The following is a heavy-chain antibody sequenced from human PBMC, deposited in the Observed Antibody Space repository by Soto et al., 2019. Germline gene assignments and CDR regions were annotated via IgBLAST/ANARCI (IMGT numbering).Heavy chain of an antibody. V-gene: IGHV1-18*01. J-gene: IGHJ3*02. Sequence: QVQLVQSGAEVKKPGASVKVSCKASGYIFRSHGVSWMRQAPGQGLEWMGWISPYNGNTNYAQNLQGRVTMTTDTSTSTADMELRRLRSDGTAVYYCARLDYRSTYPLGYAFDIWGQGTRVTVSS. CDR2: ISPYNGNT. CDR3: ARLDYRSTYPLGYAFDI. D-gene: IGHD2-2*01. CDR1: GYIFRSHG.